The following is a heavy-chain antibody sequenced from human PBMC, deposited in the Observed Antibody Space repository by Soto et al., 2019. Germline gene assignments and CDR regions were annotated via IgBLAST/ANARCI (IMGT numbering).Heavy chain of an antibody. CDR3: ARDVYYYDSSGPAFDY. Sequence: ASVKVSCKASGYTFTSYGISWVRQAPGQGLEWMGWISAYNGNTNYAQKLQGRVTMTTDTSTSTAYMELRSLRSDDTAVYYCARDVYYYDSSGPAFDYWGQGKLVTVSS. V-gene: IGHV1-18*01. CDR1: GYTFTSYG. J-gene: IGHJ4*02. D-gene: IGHD3-22*01. CDR2: ISAYNGNT.